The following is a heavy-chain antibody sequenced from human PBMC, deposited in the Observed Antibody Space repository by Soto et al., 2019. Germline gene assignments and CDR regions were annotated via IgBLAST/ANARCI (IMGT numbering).Heavy chain of an antibody. D-gene: IGHD1-7*01. J-gene: IGHJ6*04. V-gene: IGHV3-48*02. CDR3: ARHYWPNWTYWDV. Sequence: EVQLVESGGGLVQPGGSLRLSCAASGFTFSPYSMNWVRQAPGKGLEWVSYISSGGTSIYYADSVKGRFTISRDNAKNSLFLQMNSLRDEDTAVYYCARHYWPNWTYWDVWGKGTTVTVSS. CDR2: ISSGGTSI. CDR1: GFTFSPYS.